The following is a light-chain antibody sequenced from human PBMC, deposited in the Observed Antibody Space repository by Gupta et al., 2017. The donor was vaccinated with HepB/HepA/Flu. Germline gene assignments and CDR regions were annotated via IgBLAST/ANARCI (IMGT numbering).Light chain of an antibody. CDR2: DNS. J-gene: IGLJ3*02. CDR1: RYNIGAGYD. Sequence: QSVLTQPPSVSGAPGQRVTISCHGSRYNIGAGYDVHWYQQLPGTAPKLLIYDNSNGASGVPDRFSGSKSGTSASLAITGLQAEDEADYYCQSYDSSLVWVFGGGTKLTVL. V-gene: IGLV1-40*01. CDR3: QSYDSSLVWV.